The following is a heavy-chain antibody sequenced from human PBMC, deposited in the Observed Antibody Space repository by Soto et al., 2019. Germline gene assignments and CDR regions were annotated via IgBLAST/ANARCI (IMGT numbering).Heavy chain of an antibody. CDR2: IYYSGST. CDR3: ARQNDSSAYYLLDS. J-gene: IGHJ4*02. D-gene: IGHD3-22*01. Sequence: SETLSLTCTVSGGSISSGDYYWSWIRQSPGKGLEWIGYIYYSGSTYYNPSLQSRVTISVDTSKNQFSLKLSSVTAADTAVYYCARQNDSSAYYLLDSWGQGTLVTVSS. CDR1: GGSISSGDYY. V-gene: IGHV4-30-4*01.